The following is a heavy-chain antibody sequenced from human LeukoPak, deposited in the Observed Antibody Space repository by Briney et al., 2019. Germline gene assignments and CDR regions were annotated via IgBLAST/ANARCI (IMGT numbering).Heavy chain of an antibody. D-gene: IGHD2-15*01. CDR3: ARDTLDIVVVVAVSYYMDV. Sequence: GGSLRLSCAASGFTFSSYAMSWVRQAPGKGLEWVSAISGSGGSTYYADSVKGRFTISRDNSKNTLYLQMNSLRAEDTAVYYCARDTLDIVVVVAVSYYMDVWGKGTTVTVSS. CDR2: ISGSGGST. CDR1: GFTFSSYA. J-gene: IGHJ6*03. V-gene: IGHV3-23*01.